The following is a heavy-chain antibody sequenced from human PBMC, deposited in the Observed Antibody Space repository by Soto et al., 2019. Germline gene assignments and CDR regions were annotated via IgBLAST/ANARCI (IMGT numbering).Heavy chain of an antibody. D-gene: IGHD6-6*01. J-gene: IGHJ6*02. CDR3: ARGWESFIAARPKGMDV. CDR2: INHSGST. CDR1: GGSFSGCY. Sequence: PSETLSLTCAVYGGSFSGCYWSWIRQPPGKGLEWIGEINHSGSTNYNPSLKSRVTISVDTSKNQFSLKLSSVTAADTAVYYCARGWESFIAARPKGMDVWGQGTTVTVSS. V-gene: IGHV4-34*01.